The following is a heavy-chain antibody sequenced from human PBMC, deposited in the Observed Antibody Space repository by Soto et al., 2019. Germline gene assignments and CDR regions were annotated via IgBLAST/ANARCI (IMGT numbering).Heavy chain of an antibody. CDR2: MNPNSGNT. V-gene: IGHV1-8*01. Sequence: GASVKVSCKASGYTFTSYDINWVRQATGQGLEWMGWMNPNSGNTGYAQKFQGRVTMTRNTSISTAYMELSSLRSEDTAVYYCARGKRVRDPTAPNYYYYYMDVWGKGTTVTVSS. CDR1: GYTFTSYD. J-gene: IGHJ6*03. D-gene: IGHD3-22*01. CDR3: ARGKRVRDPTAPNYYYYYMDV.